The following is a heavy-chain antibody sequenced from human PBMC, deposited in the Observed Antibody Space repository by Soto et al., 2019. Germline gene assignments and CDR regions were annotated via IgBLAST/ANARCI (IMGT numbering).Heavy chain of an antibody. CDR3: ARVEDGYNSLYYYYYGMDV. CDR2: INPNSGGT. Sequence: VASVKVSCKASGYTFTGYYMHWVRQAPGQGLEWMGWINPNSGGTNYAQKFQGRVTMTRDTSISTAYMELSSLRSEDTAVYYCARVEDGYNSLYYYYYGMDVWGQGTTVTVSS. J-gene: IGHJ6*02. V-gene: IGHV1-2*02. CDR1: GYTFTGYY. D-gene: IGHD5-12*01.